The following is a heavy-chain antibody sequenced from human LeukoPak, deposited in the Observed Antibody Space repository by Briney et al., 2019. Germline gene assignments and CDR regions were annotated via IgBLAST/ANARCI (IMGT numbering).Heavy chain of an antibody. V-gene: IGHV1-8*01. CDR3: ARVPVVGYYDSSGYFGIYYYYYYMDV. CDR1: GYTFTSYD. D-gene: IGHD3-22*01. CDR2: MNPNSGGT. Sequence: ASVKVSCKASGYTFTSYDINWVRQATGQGLEWMGWMNPNSGGTGYAQKFQGRVTMTRNTSINTAYMELSSLRSEDTAVYYCARVPVVGYYDSSGYFGIYYYYYYMDVWGKGTAVTISS. J-gene: IGHJ6*03.